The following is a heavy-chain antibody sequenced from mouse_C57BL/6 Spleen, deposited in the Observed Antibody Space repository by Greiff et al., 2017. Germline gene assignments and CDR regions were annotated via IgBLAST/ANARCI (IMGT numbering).Heavy chain of an antibody. V-gene: IGHV1-18*01. D-gene: IGHD2-4*01. CDR3: ARGGLIYYYDDGDLDY. J-gene: IGHJ4*01. Sequence: EVQLQQSGPELVKPGASVKIPCKASGYTFTDYNMDWVKQSHGKSIEWIGDIHHNNGGTIYNQKFKGKATLTVDKSSSPAYMERRSLTSEDTAGYYCARGGLIYYYDDGDLDYWDHGTSVTVSS. CDR2: IHHNNGGT. CDR1: GYTFTDYN.